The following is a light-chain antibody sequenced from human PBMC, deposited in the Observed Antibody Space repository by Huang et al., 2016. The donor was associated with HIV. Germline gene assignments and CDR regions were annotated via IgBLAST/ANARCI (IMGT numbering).Light chain of an antibody. Sequence: IVLTQSPATLSLSPGERATLSCRASQSLNKFLAWYQQKPGQAPRLLIYNATDRATGVPARFSGGGSGTDFTRTITDLKAEDFAIYYCQQRSSSLTFGGGTKVEIK. V-gene: IGKV3-11*01. CDR3: QQRSSSLT. CDR1: QSLNKF. CDR2: NAT. J-gene: IGKJ4*01.